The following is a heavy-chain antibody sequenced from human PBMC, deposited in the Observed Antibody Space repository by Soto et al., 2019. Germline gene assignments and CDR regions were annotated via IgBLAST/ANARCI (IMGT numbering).Heavy chain of an antibody. CDR1: GGTFSSYA. CDR3: ARGNHRWLQLWYFDL. CDR2: IIPIFGTV. J-gene: IGHJ2*01. Sequence: QVQLVQSGAEVKKPGSSVKVSCKASGGTFSSYAISWVRQAPGQGLEWMGGIIPIFGTVNYAQKFQGRVTITADEPTSTAYMELGSLRSEDTAVYYCARGNHRWLQLWYFDLWGRGTLVTVSS. D-gene: IGHD5-12*01. V-gene: IGHV1-69*12.